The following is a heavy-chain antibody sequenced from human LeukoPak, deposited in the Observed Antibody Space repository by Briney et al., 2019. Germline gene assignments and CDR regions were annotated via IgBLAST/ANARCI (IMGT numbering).Heavy chain of an antibody. CDR1: GGSISSSIYY. Sequence: AETLSLTCTVSGGSISSSIYYWGWLRQPPGKGREWIGRNYCNAKTYNNPALKSHITITEYTTKNQSSLRLSSVTAADTAVYYCSRVGATPRYYNYYGMDVWGQGTTVTVSS. CDR2: NYCNAKT. CDR3: SRVGATPRYYNYYGMDV. D-gene: IGHD1-26*01. J-gene: IGHJ6*02. V-gene: IGHV4-39*07.